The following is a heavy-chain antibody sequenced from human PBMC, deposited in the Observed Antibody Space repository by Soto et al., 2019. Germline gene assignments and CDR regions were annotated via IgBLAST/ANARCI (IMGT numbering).Heavy chain of an antibody. D-gene: IGHD6-19*01. V-gene: IGHV3-30*18. J-gene: IGHJ4*02. Sequence: QVQLVESGGGGVQPGRSLRLSCAASGFTFSSYGMHWVRQAPGKGLEWVAVISYDGSNRYYADSVKGRFTISRDNSKNTLYLQMNSVRAEDTAVYYCSKVVRSKVAGTPIFDYWGQGTLVTVSS. CDR2: ISYDGSNR. CDR3: SKVVRSKVAGTPIFDY. CDR1: GFTFSSYG.